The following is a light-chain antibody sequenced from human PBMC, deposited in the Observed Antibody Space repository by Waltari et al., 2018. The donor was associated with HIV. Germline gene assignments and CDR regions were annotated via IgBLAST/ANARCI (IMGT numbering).Light chain of an antibody. V-gene: IGKV1-27*01. CDR1: QGIYNY. Sequence: DIQMTQSPSSLSVSVGDRVTITCRASQGIYNYVHWYQQKPGKVPKLLIFAASTLHYGVPSRFSGSGSGTDFTLTITSLQPEDVASYYCQEYYSAPLTFGGGTKVEI. CDR3: QEYYSAPLT. CDR2: AAS. J-gene: IGKJ4*01.